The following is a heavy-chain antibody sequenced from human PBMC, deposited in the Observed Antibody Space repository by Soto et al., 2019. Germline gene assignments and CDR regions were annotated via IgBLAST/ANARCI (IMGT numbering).Heavy chain of an antibody. CDR3: ARGQAGADAYGMDV. CDR2: ISSNGGST. CDR1: GFTFSSYA. D-gene: IGHD3-10*01. J-gene: IGHJ6*02. V-gene: IGHV3-64*01. Sequence: GGSLRLSCAASGFTFSSYAMHWVRQAPGKGLEYVSAISSNGGSTYYANSVKGRFTISRDNSKNTLYLQMNSLRAEDTAVYYCARGQAGADAYGMDVWGQGTTVTVSS.